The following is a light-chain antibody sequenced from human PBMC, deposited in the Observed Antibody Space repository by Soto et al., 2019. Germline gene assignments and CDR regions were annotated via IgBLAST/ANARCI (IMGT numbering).Light chain of an antibody. CDR3: AAWDDSLNGHVV. J-gene: IGLJ2*01. CDR1: SSNIGSNT. V-gene: IGLV1-44*01. CDR2: SNN. Sequence: QSVLTHPPSASGTPGQRVTISCSGSSSNIGSNTVNWYQQLPGTAPKLLIYSNNQRPSGVPDRFSGSKSGTSASLAIRGLQSEAEAYYYCAAWDDSLNGHVVFGGGTKLTVL.